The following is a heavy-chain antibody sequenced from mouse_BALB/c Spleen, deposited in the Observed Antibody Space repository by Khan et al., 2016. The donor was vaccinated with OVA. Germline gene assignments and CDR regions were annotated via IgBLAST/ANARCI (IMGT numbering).Heavy chain of an antibody. J-gene: IGHJ3*01. D-gene: IGHD1-1*01. CDR3: ARHGSISWFAY. V-gene: IGHV1S135*01. CDR1: GYSFTSYY. Sequence: VQLQQSGPELMKPGASVKISCKASGYSFTSYYIHWVKQSHGETLEWIGHIDPFNGGTTYNQKFTGKATLTVDKSSSTAYMHLSSLTSEDSAVYYCARHGSISWFAYWGQGSLVTVSA. CDR2: IDPFNGGT.